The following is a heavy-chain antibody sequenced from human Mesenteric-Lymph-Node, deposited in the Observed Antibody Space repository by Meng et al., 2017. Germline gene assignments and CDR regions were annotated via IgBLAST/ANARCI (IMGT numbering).Heavy chain of an antibody. CDR3: ARGPPSADMDV. CDR1: GGSFSGYY. Sequence: SETLSLTCAVYGGSFSGYYWSWIRQPPGKGLEWIGEINHSGSTNYNPSLKSRVTISVDTSRRQFSLKLNSVTAADTAVYFCARGPPSADMDVWGQGTPVTVSS. J-gene: IGHJ6*02. CDR2: INHSGST. D-gene: IGHD2-2*01. V-gene: IGHV4-34*01.